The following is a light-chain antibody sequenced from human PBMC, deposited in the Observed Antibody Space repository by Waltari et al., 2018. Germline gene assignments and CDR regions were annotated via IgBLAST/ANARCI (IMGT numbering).Light chain of an antibody. J-gene: IGKJ2*01. CDR1: QSISSY. CDR2: AAS. V-gene: IGKV1-39*01. CDR3: QQCYSTLMYT. Sequence: DIQMTQSPSSMSASVGDRVTITCRASQSISSYLNWYQQKPAKAPKLLIYAASSLQSGVPSRCSGSGSGTDFTLTISSLQPEDFATYYCQQCYSTLMYTFGQGTKLEIK.